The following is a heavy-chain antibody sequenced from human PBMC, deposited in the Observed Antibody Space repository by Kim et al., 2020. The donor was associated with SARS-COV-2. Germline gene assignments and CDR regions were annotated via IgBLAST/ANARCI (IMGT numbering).Heavy chain of an antibody. J-gene: IGHJ4*02. D-gene: IGHD2-15*01. CDR2: S. Sequence: SDYAVSVKSRITINPDTSKNQFTLQLNSVTPEDTAVYYCARDRIRALDYWGQGTLVTVSS. V-gene: IGHV6-1*01. CDR3: ARDRIRALDY.